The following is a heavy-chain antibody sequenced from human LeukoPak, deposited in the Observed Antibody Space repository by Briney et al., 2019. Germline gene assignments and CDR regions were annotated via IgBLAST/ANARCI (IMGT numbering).Heavy chain of an antibody. CDR1: GYSFTSYW. J-gene: IGHJ5*02. V-gene: IGHV5-51*01. CDR2: IYPGDSDT. D-gene: IGHD3-22*01. Sequence: GESLKISCKGSGYSFTSYWIGWVRQMPGKGLEWMGIIYPGDSDTRYSPSSQGQVTISADKSISTAYLQWSSLKASDTAMYCCARCITYYYDSSGYPFGGNWFDPWGQGTLVTVSS. CDR3: ARCITYYYDSSGYPFGGNWFDP.